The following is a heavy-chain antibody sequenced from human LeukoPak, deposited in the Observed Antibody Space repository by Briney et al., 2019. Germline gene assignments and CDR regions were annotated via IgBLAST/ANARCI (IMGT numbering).Heavy chain of an antibody. CDR3: AGGIGYATSPADH. Sequence: PSETLSLTCTVSGYSISSGYYWGWLRQPPGKGLEWIGSIYHSGSTYYNPYLKSRVTMSLDTSKNHFSLSLKSVTAADTAVYFCAGGIGYATSPADHLGQGTLVIVSS. J-gene: IGHJ5*02. D-gene: IGHD6-13*01. V-gene: IGHV4-38-2*02. CDR1: GYSISSGYY. CDR2: IYHSGST.